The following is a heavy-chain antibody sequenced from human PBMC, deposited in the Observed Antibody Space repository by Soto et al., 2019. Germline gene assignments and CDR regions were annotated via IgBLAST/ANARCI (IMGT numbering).Heavy chain of an antibody. CDR2: ISGSGGST. J-gene: IGHJ3*02. D-gene: IGHD2-2*01. V-gene: IGHV3-23*01. CDR3: ARYCSSTSCNALDAFDI. Sequence: GGSLRLSCAASGFTFSSYAMSWVRQAPGKGLEWVSAISGSGGSTNYADSVKGRFTISRDNAKTTLYLQMNSLRAEDTAVYYCARYCSSTSCNALDAFDIWGQGTMVTVSS. CDR1: GFTFSSYA.